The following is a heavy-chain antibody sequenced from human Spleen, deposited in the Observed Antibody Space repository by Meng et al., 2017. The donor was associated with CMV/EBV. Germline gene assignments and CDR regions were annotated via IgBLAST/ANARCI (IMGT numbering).Heavy chain of an antibody. D-gene: IGHD5-24*01. CDR1: GFNFSSYA. Sequence: GESLKISCAASGFNFSSYAMHWVRRAPGKGLEWVAVISYDGSNKYYADSVKGRFTISRDNSKNTLYLQMNSLRAEDTAVYYCARDRGWLQWANYFDYWGQGTLVTVSS. J-gene: IGHJ4*02. V-gene: IGHV3-30*04. CDR3: ARDRGWLQWANYFDY. CDR2: ISYDGSNK.